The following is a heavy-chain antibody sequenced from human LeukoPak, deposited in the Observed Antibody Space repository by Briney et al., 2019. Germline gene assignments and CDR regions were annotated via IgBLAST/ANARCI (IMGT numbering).Heavy chain of an antibody. Sequence: HPGGSLRLSCAASGFTFSSYGMSWVRQAPGKGLEWVSAIGGRDDSTYHADSVKGRFTISRDNSKNTLYVQMNSLRAEDTAVYYCAKGHYYGSGSLDYWGQGTLVTVSS. CDR2: IGGRDDST. CDR3: AKGHYYGSGSLDY. V-gene: IGHV3-23*01. D-gene: IGHD3-10*01. CDR1: GFTFSSYG. J-gene: IGHJ4*02.